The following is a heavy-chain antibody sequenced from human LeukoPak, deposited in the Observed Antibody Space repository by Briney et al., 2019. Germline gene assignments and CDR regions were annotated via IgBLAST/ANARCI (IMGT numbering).Heavy chain of an antibody. D-gene: IGHD5-18*01. Sequence: GRSLRLSGAASGFTFDDYAMHWVRQGPGKGLECVSGIYWNSGSIGYADSVKGRFTISRDNAKNSLYLQMNSLRAEDTALYYCATGSGYSYGSPFDYWGQGTLVTVSS. CDR2: IYWNSGSI. CDR1: GFTFDDYA. V-gene: IGHV3-9*01. CDR3: ATGSGYSYGSPFDY. J-gene: IGHJ4*02.